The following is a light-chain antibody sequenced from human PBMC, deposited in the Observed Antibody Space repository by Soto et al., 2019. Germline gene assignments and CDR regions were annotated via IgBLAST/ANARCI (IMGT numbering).Light chain of an antibody. Sequence: DIQMTQSPSTMSASVGERVTITCRASQSITTWLAWYQQKPGKAPKLLSYKASSLEGVVPSRFRGSGSGTEFNITISSLQPDDFATYYCQQYHTYPLTFGGGTTVEIK. CDR1: QSITTW. CDR3: QQYHTYPLT. J-gene: IGKJ4*01. V-gene: IGKV1-5*03. CDR2: KAS.